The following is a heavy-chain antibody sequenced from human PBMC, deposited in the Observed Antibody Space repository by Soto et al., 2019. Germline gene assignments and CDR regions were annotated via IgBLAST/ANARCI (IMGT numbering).Heavy chain of an antibody. D-gene: IGHD4-17*01. J-gene: IGHJ4*02. V-gene: IGHV1-69*04. CDR1: GGTFSSYT. CDR3: AREVLTTVTTFDY. Sequence: SVKVSCKASGGTFSSYTISWVRQAPGQGLEWMGRIIPILGIANYAQKFQGRVTITADKSTSTAYMELSSLRSEDTAVYYCAREVLTTVTTFDYWGQGTLVTVPS. CDR2: IIPILGIA.